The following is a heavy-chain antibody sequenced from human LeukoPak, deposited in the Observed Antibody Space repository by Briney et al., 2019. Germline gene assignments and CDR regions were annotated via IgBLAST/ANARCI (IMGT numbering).Heavy chain of an antibody. CDR2: INTNTGNP. D-gene: IGHD1-26*01. CDR1: GYTFNNYG. CDR3: AKDIVGATKSPDY. V-gene: IGHV7-4-1*02. Sequence: ASVKVSCKASGYTFNNYGMRWVRQSPGQGLERMGWINTNTGNPTYAQGFTGRFVFSLDTSVSTAYLQISSLKAEDTAIYYCAKDIVGATKSPDYWGQGTLVTVSS. J-gene: IGHJ4*02.